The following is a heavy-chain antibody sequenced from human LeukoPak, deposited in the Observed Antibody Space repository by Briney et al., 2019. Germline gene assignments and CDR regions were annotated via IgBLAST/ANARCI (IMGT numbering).Heavy chain of an antibody. V-gene: IGHV4-38-2*02. CDR1: GYSISSGYY. CDR3: ARNHGSLFDY. Sequence: PSETLSLTCTVSGYSISSGYYWGWIRQPPGKGLEWIGSIYHSGTTYYNPSLKSRVTISVDTSKNQFSLKLSSVTAADTAVYYCARNHGSLFDYWGQGTLVTVSS. J-gene: IGHJ4*02. CDR2: IYHSGTT.